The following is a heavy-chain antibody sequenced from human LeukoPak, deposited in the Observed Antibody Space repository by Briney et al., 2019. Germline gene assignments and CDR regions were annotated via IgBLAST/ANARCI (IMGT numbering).Heavy chain of an antibody. CDR2: INHSGST. CDR1: GVSFSGYY. Sequence: PSETLSLTCAVYGVSFSGYYWSWIRQPPGKGLEWIGEINHSGSTNYNPSLKSRVTISVGTSKNQFSLKLSSVTAADTAVYYCASRRGFGYCSSTSCRYYFDYWGQGTLVTVSS. D-gene: IGHD2-2*03. J-gene: IGHJ4*02. CDR3: ASRRGFGYCSSTSCRYYFDY. V-gene: IGHV4-34*01.